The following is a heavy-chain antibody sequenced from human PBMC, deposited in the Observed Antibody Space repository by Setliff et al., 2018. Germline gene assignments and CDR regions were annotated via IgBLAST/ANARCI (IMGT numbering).Heavy chain of an antibody. J-gene: IGHJ4*02. Sequence: SETLSLTCTVSGDSIYNQFCSWVRQPPGKGLQWIGYIYSTGSTNYNPSLKSRVTISVDTSNNQFSLNLRSVTAADTAIYYCARHFRSSKVQFLEYLTDYYFDSWGQGTLVTVSS. D-gene: IGHD3-3*01. CDR1: GDSIYNQF. V-gene: IGHV4-59*08. CDR3: ARHFRSSKVQFLEYLTDYYFDS. CDR2: IYSTGST.